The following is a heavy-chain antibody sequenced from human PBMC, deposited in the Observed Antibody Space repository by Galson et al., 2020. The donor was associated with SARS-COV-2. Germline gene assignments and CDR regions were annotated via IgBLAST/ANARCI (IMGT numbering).Heavy chain of an antibody. J-gene: IGHJ4*02. D-gene: IGHD3-9*01. V-gene: IGHV4-39*01. CDR1: GGSISSSSYY. CDR2: IYYSGST. CDR3: ARIGLASSDFDN. Sequence: SQTLSLTCTVSGGSISSSSYYWGWVRQPPGKGLAWIGSIYYSGSTYYNPSLKSRLTISIDTPMNQFFLRLTSVTAADTAVYYCARIGLASSDFDNWGQGSLVTVSS.